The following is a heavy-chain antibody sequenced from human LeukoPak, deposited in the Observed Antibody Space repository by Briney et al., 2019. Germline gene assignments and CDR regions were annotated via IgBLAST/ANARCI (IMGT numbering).Heavy chain of an antibody. Sequence: SETLSLTCSVSGDSISRYYWSWIRQPAGKGLEWIGRIYTTGSTNYNPSLKSRVTISVDTSKNQFSLKLSSVTAADTAVYYCARACENLGPRETWFDPWGQETRVTVSS. CDR3: ARACENLGPRETWFDP. CDR1: GDSISRYY. J-gene: IGHJ5*02. V-gene: IGHV4-4*07. CDR2: IYTTGST. D-gene: IGHD7-27*01.